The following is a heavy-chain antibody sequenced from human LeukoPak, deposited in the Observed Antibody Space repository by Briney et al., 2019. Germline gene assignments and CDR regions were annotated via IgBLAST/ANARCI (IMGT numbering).Heavy chain of an antibody. J-gene: IGHJ4*02. D-gene: IGHD1-26*01. CDR1: GFSFRNYA. Sequence: PGGSLGLSCVASGFSFRNYAIHWARQAPGKGLEYVSVINTDGRITYYADSVKGRFTISRDNSKNTVYLQMGRLRGEDMAVYYCTRDGGSFCDFDYWGQGALVTVSS. CDR2: INTDGRIT. V-gene: IGHV3-64*02. CDR3: TRDGGSFCDFDY.